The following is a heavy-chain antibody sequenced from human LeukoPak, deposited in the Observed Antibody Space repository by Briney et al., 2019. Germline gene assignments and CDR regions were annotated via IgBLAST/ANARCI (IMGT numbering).Heavy chain of an antibody. CDR1: GYTFTSHD. Sequence: ASLKVSCKASGYTFTSHDINWVRQATGQGLEWTGWNNPISGNRGHAQQFQGRVTMTMDTSIGTAYMEVSSLRSDDTAVYYCARAVASTGSKGYSYYMDVWGTGTTVTVSS. J-gene: IGHJ6*03. CDR2: NNPISGNR. V-gene: IGHV1-8*01. CDR3: ARAVASTGSKGYSYYMDV. D-gene: IGHD1-1*01.